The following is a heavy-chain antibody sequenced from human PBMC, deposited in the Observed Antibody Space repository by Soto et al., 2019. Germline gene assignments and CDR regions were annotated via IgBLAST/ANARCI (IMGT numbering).Heavy chain of an antibody. CDR3: ARHYSSSWYSAFDI. Sequence: SETLSLTCAVYGESFSGYYWSWIRQPPGKGLEWIGEINHSGSTNYNPSLKSRVTISVDTSKNQFSLKLSSVTAADTAVYYCARHYSSSWYSAFDIWGQGTMVTVSS. J-gene: IGHJ3*02. CDR1: GESFSGYY. D-gene: IGHD6-13*01. V-gene: IGHV4-34*01. CDR2: INHSGST.